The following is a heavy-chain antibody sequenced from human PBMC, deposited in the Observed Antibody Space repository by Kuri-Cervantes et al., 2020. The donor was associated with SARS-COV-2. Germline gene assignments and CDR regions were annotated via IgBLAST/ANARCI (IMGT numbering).Heavy chain of an antibody. D-gene: IGHD5-12*01. CDR3: ARRSGYDLDFDY. V-gene: IGHV4-39*07. Sequence: GSLRLSCTVSGGSISSSSYYWGWIRQPPGKGLEWIGSIYYSGSTYYNPSLKSRVTISVDTSKNQFSLKLSSVTAADTAVYYCARRSGYDLDFDYWGQGTLVTVSS. CDR1: GGSISSSSYY. J-gene: IGHJ4*02. CDR2: IYYSGST.